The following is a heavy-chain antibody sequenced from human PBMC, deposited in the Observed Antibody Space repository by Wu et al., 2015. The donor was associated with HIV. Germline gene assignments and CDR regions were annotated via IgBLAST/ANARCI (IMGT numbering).Heavy chain of an antibody. CDR2: IIPIYSGA. D-gene: IGHD3-3*01. Sequence: QVQVVQSGAEVRKPGSSVKVSCKASGDTFSNYVISWVRQAPGQGLEWMGGIIPIYSGANYAQKFQGRLSITADNSRTTTYMELSGLTFQDTAIYFCAREKRGLFGGGVSEYWGQGTVVTVSS. J-gene: IGHJ4*02. CDR1: GDTFSNYV. V-gene: IGHV1-69*14. CDR3: AREKRGLFGGGVSEY.